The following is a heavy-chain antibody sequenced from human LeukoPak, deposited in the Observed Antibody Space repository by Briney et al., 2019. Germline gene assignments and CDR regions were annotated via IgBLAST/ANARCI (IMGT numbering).Heavy chain of an antibody. D-gene: IGHD4-17*01. CDR2: IFRSGET. Sequence: SETLSLTCTILGGSINNSNRWNWVRQSPGKGLEWIGEIFRSGETNYNSSLESRLTISVDRTKNQFSLRLNSVTAADTAVYYCARGRHGDFGNWFDPWGQGTLVTVSS. J-gene: IGHJ5*02. CDR3: ARGRHGDFGNWFDP. V-gene: IGHV4-4*02. CDR1: GGSINNSNR.